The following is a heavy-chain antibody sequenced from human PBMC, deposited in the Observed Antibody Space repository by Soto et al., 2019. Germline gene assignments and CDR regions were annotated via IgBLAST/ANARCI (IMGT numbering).Heavy chain of an antibody. CDR1: GGSISSGDYY. J-gene: IGHJ6*02. CDR2: IYYSGST. CDR3: ARTNTAARAYYYYYYGMDV. D-gene: IGHD6-13*01. Sequence: SETLSLTCTVSGGSISSGDYYWSWIRQPPGKGLEWSGYIYYSGSTYYNPSLKSRVTISVDTSKNQFSLKLSSVTAADTAVYYWARTNTAARAYYYYYYGMDVWGQGTTVTVSS. V-gene: IGHV4-30-4*01.